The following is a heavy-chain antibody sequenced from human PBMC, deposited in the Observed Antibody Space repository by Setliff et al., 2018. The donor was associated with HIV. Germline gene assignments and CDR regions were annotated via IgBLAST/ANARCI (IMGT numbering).Heavy chain of an antibody. CDR2: FSPRGRT. CDR1: GYSISSDYY. V-gene: IGHV4-38-2*01. D-gene: IGHD4-17*01. J-gene: IGHJ3*01. Sequence: SETLSLTCVVSGYSISSDYYWGWIRQPPGKGLEWIGSFSPRGRTYQNASLKSRVTISVDRSKNQFSLKLSSVTAADTAVYYCARVQMAYAAFDVWGQGTMVTVSS. CDR3: ARVQMAYAAFDV.